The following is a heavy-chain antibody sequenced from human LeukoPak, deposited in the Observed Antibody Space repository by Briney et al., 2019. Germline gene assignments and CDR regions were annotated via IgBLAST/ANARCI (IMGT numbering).Heavy chain of an antibody. D-gene: IGHD3-3*01. CDR3: ARALYYDFWSGSPDDAFDI. Sequence: GGSLRLSCAASGFTVSSNYMNWVRQAPGKGLEWVSVIYGGGNIYYADSVKGRFTISRDNAKNSLYLQMNSLRAEDTALYHCARALYYDFWSGSPDDAFDIWGQGTMVTVSS. J-gene: IGHJ3*02. V-gene: IGHV3-53*01. CDR1: GFTVSSNY. CDR2: IYGGGNI.